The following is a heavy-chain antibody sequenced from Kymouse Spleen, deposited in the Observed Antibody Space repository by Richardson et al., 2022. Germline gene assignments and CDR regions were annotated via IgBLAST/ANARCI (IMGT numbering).Heavy chain of an antibody. J-gene: IGHJ4*02. CDR1: GFTFSSYG. Sequence: QVQLVESGGGVVQPGRSLRLSCAASGFTFSSYGMHWVRQAPGKGLEWVAVIWYDGSNKYYADSVKGRFTISRDNSKNTLYLQMNSLRAEDTAVYYCARAPTGHMGDYWGQGTLVTVSS. D-gene: IGHD3-9*01. CDR2: IWYDGSNK. CDR3: ARAPTGHMGDY. V-gene: IGHV3-33*01.